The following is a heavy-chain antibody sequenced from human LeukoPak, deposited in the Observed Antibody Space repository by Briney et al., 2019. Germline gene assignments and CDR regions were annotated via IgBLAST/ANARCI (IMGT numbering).Heavy chain of an antibody. D-gene: IGHD4-23*01. CDR2: ISFSGIAM. CDR1: GFSFSNYN. J-gene: IGHJ3*02. V-gene: IGHV3-48*01. Sequence: GGSLRLSCAASGFSFSNYNMNWVRQVPGRGLEWVSFISFSGIAMYHADSVKGRFTISRDDAKNSLFLQMNSLRAEDTAVYYCARDITPDSWELVAPDAFDIWGQGTVVTVSS. CDR3: ARDITPDSWELVAPDAFDI.